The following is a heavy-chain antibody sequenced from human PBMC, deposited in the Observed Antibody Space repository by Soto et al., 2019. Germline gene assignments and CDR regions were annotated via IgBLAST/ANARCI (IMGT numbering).Heavy chain of an antibody. D-gene: IGHD2-2*01. CDR1: GYTFTSYG. Sequence: ASVKVSCKASGYTFTSYGISWVRQAPGQGLEWMGWISAYNGNTNYAQKLQGRVTMTTDTSTSTAYMELRSLRSDDTAVYYCARHSPAAIVVVPAASNWFDPWGQGTLVTVSS. CDR3: ARHSPAAIVVVPAASNWFDP. V-gene: IGHV1-18*01. J-gene: IGHJ5*02. CDR2: ISAYNGNT.